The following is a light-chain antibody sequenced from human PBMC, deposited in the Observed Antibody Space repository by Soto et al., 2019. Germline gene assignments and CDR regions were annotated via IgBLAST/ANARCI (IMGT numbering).Light chain of an antibody. CDR2: DVS. Sequence: QSVLTQPASVSGSPGQSITISCTAANNDIGSYDVVSWYQHHPGKAPKLMIYDVSKRPSGVSSRFSGSKSGNTASLTISGLQAEDVADYSCSSSIGHLTSRVVGTGT. J-gene: IGLJ6*01. CDR1: NNDIGSYDV. V-gene: IGLV2-23*02. CDR3: SSSIGHLTSRV.